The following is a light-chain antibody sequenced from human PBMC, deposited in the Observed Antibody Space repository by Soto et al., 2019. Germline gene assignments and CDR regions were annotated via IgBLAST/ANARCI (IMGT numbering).Light chain of an antibody. CDR2: EVF. J-gene: IGLJ3*02. CDR1: SSDVGGYNY. V-gene: IGLV2-8*01. CDR3: SSYAGSNNVV. Sequence: QSALTQPPSASGSPGQSVTISCTGTSSDVGGYNYVSWYQQHPGKAPKLMIYEVFKRPSGVPDRFSGSKSGNTASLTVSGLQAEDEADYYCSSYAGSNNVVFGGGTKVTVL.